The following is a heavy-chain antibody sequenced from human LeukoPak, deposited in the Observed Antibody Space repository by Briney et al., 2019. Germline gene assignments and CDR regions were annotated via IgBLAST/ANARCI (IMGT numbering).Heavy chain of an antibody. CDR3: AGRRCSGGSCYLSWYFDL. CDR2: IYPGDSDT. D-gene: IGHD2-15*01. CDR1: GFSFSSYW. Sequence: RGESLKISCKGSGFSFSSYWIGWVRQMPGKGLEWMGIIYPGDSDTRYSPSFQGQVTISADKSTSTAYLQWSSLKASDTAMYYCAGRRCSGGSCYLSWYFDLWGRGTLVTVSS. V-gene: IGHV5-51*01. J-gene: IGHJ2*01.